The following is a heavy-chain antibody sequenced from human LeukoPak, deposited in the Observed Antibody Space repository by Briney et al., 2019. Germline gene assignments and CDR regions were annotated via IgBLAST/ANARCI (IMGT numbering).Heavy chain of an antibody. CDR3: ATYTGLYSSSWFDY. J-gene: IGHJ4*02. CDR2: IKEDGSAK. CDR1: GFTFSSYW. Sequence: GGSLRLSCAASGFTFSSYWMSWVRQAPGKGLEWVANIKEDGSAKYYVGSVKGRFTISRDNAKNSLYLQMNSLRAEDTAVYYCATYTGLYSSSWFDYWGQGTLVTVSS. V-gene: IGHV3-7*01. D-gene: IGHD6-13*01.